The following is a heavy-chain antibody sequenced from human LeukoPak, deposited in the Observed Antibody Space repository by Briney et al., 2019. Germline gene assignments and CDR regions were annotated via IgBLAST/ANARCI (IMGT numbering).Heavy chain of an antibody. D-gene: IGHD6-6*01. V-gene: IGHV4-59*01. CDR1: GGSISSYY. J-gene: IGHJ6*03. CDR3: ASGLVPNYYYYYMDV. Sequence: SETLSLTCTVSGGSISSYYWSWIRQPPGKGLEWIGYIYYSGSTNYNPSLKSRVTISVDTSKNQFSLKLSSVTAADTAVYYCASGLVPNYYYYYMDVWGKGTTVTVSS. CDR2: IYYSGST.